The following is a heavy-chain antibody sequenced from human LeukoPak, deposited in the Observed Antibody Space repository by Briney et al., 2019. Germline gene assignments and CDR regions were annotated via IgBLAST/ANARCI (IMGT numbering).Heavy chain of an antibody. CDR3: ARDGVRGAFDI. Sequence: SETLSLTCTVSGGSISSYYWSWIRQPPGKGLEWIGYIYYSGSTNYNPSLKSRVTISVDTSKNQFSLKLGSVTAADTAVYYCARDGVRGAFDIWGQGTMVTVSS. J-gene: IGHJ3*02. CDR2: IYYSGST. V-gene: IGHV4-59*01. CDR1: GGSISSYY. D-gene: IGHD3-10*01.